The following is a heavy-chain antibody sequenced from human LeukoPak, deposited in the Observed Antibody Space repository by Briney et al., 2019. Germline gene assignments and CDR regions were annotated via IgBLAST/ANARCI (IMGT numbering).Heavy chain of an antibody. J-gene: IGHJ4*02. CDR3: ARNTDSGSWYVELDY. D-gene: IGHD6-13*01. CDR2: ISAYNGNT. Sequence: ASVKVSCKASGYTFTSYGISWVRQAPGQGLEWMGWISAYNGNTNYAQKLQGRVTMTTDTSTSTAYMELRSLRSDDTAVYYCARNTDSGSWYVELDYWGQGTLVTVSS. V-gene: IGHV1-18*04. CDR1: GYTFTSYG.